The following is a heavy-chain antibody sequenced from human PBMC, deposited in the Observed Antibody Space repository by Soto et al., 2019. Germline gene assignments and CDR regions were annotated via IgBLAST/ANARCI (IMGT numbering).Heavy chain of an antibody. CDR3: ARAALYYFDY. CDR1: EFTVSSNY. Sequence: GGSLRLSCAASEFTVSSNYMSWVRQAPGKGLEWVSVIYSGGSTYYADSVKGRFTISRDNSKNTLYLQMNSLRAEDTAVYYCARAALYYFDYWGQGTLVTVSS. V-gene: IGHV3-66*01. J-gene: IGHJ4*02. CDR2: IYSGGST.